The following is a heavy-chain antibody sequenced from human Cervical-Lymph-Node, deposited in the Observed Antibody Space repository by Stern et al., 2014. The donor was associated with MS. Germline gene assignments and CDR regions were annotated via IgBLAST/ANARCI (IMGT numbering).Heavy chain of an antibody. D-gene: IGHD3-22*01. Sequence: EVQLVESGGGLVKPGGSLRLSCTVSGFTFSRYTMNWVRQAPGQGLEWVSLITSEGNKRFYADSVKGRFTISRDNAKDSLFLQMDSLRIEDTAVYYCVKDGAMGQTILVADTDSYFDYWGQGVLVTVSS. V-gene: IGHV3-21*01. J-gene: IGHJ4*02. CDR3: VKDGAMGQTILVADTDSYFDY. CDR2: ITSEGNKR. CDR1: GFTFSRYT.